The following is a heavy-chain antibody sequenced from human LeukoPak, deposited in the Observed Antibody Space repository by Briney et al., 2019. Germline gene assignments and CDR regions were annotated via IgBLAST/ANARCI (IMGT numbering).Heavy chain of an antibody. Sequence: SQTLSLTCGISGDSVSSNIAAWNWISQSPSRGLEWLGRTYYRSKWYTDYAESVKSRITINADTSKNRVSLQLNSVTPEDTAVYYCARDRGGDLGPHFDYWGQGTLVTVSS. CDR1: GDSVSSNIAA. CDR2: TYYRSKWYT. D-gene: IGHD2-21*01. J-gene: IGHJ4*02. CDR3: ARDRGGDLGPHFDY. V-gene: IGHV6-1*01.